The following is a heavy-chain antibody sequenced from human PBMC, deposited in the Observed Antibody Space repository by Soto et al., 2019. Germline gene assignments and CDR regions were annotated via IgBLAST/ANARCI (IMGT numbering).Heavy chain of an antibody. Sequence: QVQLVQSGAEVKKPGSSVKVSCKASGGTFSSYAISWVRQAPGQGLEWMGGIVLIFGTANYAQKLQGGVTITADKPSSTASMELSSLRSEDTAVYYCARDSPTYGGNEYYFDCWGQGTQVTVSS. J-gene: IGHJ4*02. CDR1: GGTFSSYA. CDR2: IVLIFGTA. V-gene: IGHV1-69*06. D-gene: IGHD4-17*01. CDR3: ARDSPTYGGNEYYFDC.